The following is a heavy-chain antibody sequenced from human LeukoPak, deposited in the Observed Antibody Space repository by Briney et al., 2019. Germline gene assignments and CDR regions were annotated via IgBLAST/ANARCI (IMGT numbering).Heavy chain of an antibody. J-gene: IGHJ6*02. V-gene: IGHV1-69*13. CDR3: ARDFRGSPHYYYYYGMDV. CDR2: IIPIFGTA. D-gene: IGHD3-10*01. Sequence: ASVKVSCKASGGTFSSYAISWVRQAPGQGLEWMGGIIPIFGTANYAQKFQGRVTITADESTSTAYMELSSLRSEDTAVYYCARDFRGSPHYYYYYGMDVWGQGTTVTVSS. CDR1: GGTFSSYA.